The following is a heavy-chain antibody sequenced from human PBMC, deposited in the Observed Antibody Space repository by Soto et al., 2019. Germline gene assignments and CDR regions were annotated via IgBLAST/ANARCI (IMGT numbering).Heavy chain of an antibody. CDR3: ARLLQVKMRVVIFDS. J-gene: IGHJ4*02. V-gene: IGHV4-30-4*01. CDR2: IHSSGTS. D-gene: IGHD3-3*01. Sequence: QVQLQESGPGLLKPSQTLSLTCSVSGDSISNGASYWSWIRQSPGMGLEWIGSIHSSGTSYSNPYIKRRLTMSVNTSKRHSCLELPSLTARATAVYYCARLLQVKMRVVIFDSCGQGTLVTVSS. CDR1: GDSISNGASY.